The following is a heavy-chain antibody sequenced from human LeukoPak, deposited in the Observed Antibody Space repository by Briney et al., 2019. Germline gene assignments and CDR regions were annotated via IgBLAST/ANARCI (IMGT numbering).Heavy chain of an antibody. CDR3: ARHHSKYSYDSSGFSYYFYYIDV. CDR2: IYYSGST. CDR1: GGSISSGSYY. J-gene: IGHJ6*03. V-gene: IGHV4-39*07. D-gene: IGHD3-22*01. Sequence: PSETLSLTCTVSGGSISSGSYYWGWIRQPPGKGLEWIGSIYYSGSTYYNPSLKSRVTILIETPKNQFSLKLTSVTAADTAVYYCARHHSKYSYDSSGFSYYFYYIDVWGKGTTVTVSS.